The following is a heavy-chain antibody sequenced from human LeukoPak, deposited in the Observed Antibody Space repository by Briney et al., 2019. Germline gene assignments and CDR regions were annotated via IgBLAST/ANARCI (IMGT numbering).Heavy chain of an antibody. CDR1: GGSLSIYY. CDR3: ARWVVAADYYYYMDV. V-gene: IGHV4-59*12. CDR2: IYYGGST. J-gene: IGHJ6*03. Sequence: SETLSLTCTVSGGSLSIYYWNWIRQPPGKGLEWIGYIYYGGSTRYNPSLKSRVTISVDTSKNQFSLKLSSVTAADTAVYYCARWVVAADYYYYMDVWGKGTTVTVSS. D-gene: IGHD2-15*01.